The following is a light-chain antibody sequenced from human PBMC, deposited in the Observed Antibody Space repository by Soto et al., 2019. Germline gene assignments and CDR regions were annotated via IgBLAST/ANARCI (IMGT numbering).Light chain of an antibody. CDR2: DVS. Sequence: QSALTQPRSVSGSPGQSFTISCTGTSSDVGAYNYVSWYQQHPGKAPKLIISDVSKRPSGVPDRFSGSKSGNTASLTISGLQAEDEADYYCCSYAGSYSFDVVIGGGTKLTVL. V-gene: IGLV2-11*01. CDR3: CSYAGSYSFDVV. J-gene: IGLJ2*01. CDR1: SSDVGAYNY.